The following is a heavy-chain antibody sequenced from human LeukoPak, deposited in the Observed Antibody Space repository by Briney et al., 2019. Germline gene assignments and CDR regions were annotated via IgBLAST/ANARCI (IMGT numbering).Heavy chain of an antibody. D-gene: IGHD2-21*02. CDR3: ARAFSDDYYYMDV. J-gene: IGHJ6*03. CDR2: IYYSRST. CDR1: AGSISSIDYY. Sequence: PSETLSLTCTVSAGSISSIDYYWSWIRQPPGKGLEWIAYIYYSRSTYYIPSLKSRVTISVDTSKNQFSLKLSSVTAADTAVYYCARAFSDDYYYMDVWGKGTTVSVS. V-gene: IGHV4-30-4*08.